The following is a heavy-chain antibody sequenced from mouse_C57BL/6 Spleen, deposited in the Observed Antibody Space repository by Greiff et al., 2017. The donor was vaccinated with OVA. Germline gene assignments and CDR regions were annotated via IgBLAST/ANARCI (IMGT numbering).Heavy chain of an antibody. CDR3: ARGGNYLDAMDY. CDR2: ISSGSSTI. J-gene: IGHJ4*01. D-gene: IGHD2-1*01. V-gene: IGHV5-17*01. CDR1: GFTFSDYG. Sequence: EVMLVESGGGLVKPGGSLKLSCAASGFTFSDYGMHWVRQAPEKGLEWVAYISSGSSTIYYADTVKGRFTISRDNAKNTLFLQMTSLRSEDTAMDYCARGGNYLDAMDYWGQGTSVTVAS.